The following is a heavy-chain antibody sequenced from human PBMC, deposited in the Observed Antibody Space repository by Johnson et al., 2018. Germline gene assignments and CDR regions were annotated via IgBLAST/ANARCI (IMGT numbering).Heavy chain of an antibody. D-gene: IGHD6-19*01. Sequence: VQLVQSGGGLVQPGGSLRLSCAASGFSFSSYSMNWVRQAPGKGLEWVSYISSSSSTIYYADSVKGRFTISRDNAKNSLYLQMNSLRAEDTAVYYCARGIDTSGWYGPAFDIWGQGTTVTVSS. CDR2: ISSSSSTI. V-gene: IGHV3-48*01. CDR3: ARGIDTSGWYGPAFDI. J-gene: IGHJ3*02. CDR1: GFSFSSYS.